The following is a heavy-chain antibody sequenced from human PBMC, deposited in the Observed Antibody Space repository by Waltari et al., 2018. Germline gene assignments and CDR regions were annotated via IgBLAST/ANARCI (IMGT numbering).Heavy chain of an antibody. D-gene: IGHD3-22*01. CDR3: ARWAHYETCDWFFDL. CDR1: GASISSGSYY. Sequence: QVKLQESGPGLVKPSQTLSLSCTVSGASISSGSYYWAWLRQPAGQGLEWLGRIYTGGVTTYNPSLQSRVTISLDTSTNRFSLQLSSVTAADTAVYYCARWAHYETCDWFFDLWGRGTLVSVSS. CDR2: IYTGGVT. J-gene: IGHJ2*01. V-gene: IGHV4-61*02.